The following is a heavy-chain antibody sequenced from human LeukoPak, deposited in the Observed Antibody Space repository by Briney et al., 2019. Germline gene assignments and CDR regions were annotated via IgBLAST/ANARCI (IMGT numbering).Heavy chain of an antibody. J-gene: IGHJ4*02. CDR1: GGSFSGYY. CDR3: ARGNGFRLDY. CDR2: INHRGST. D-gene: IGHD2-8*01. V-gene: IGHV4-34*01. Sequence: SETLSLTCAVYGGSFSGYYWSWIRQPPGKGLEWIGEINHRGSTNYNPSLKSRVTISVDTSKNQFSLKLSSVTAADTAVYYCARGNGFRLDYWGQGTLVTVSS.